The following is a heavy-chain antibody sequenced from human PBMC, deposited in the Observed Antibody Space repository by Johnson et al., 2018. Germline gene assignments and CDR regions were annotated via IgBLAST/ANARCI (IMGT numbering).Heavy chain of an antibody. CDR3: VTCSGSPLDYYVMDV. V-gene: IGHV3-72*01. Sequence: EVQLLESGGELVQPGGSLRLSCAASGFTLSDHYMDWVRQAPGKGLEWVGRTRNKVKSYSTDYAASVRGRFTIPRGDSKNSLYLQMNSLKNEDTAVYYCVTCSGSPLDYYVMDVWGQGTTVTVSS. CDR1: GFTLSDHY. CDR2: TRNKVKSYST. J-gene: IGHJ6*02. D-gene: IGHD2-15*01.